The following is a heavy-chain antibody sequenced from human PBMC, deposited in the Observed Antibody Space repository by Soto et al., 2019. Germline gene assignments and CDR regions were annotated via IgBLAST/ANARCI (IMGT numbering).Heavy chain of an antibody. V-gene: IGHV3-74*01. J-gene: IGHJ6*02. CDR1: EFTFSRYW. Sequence: EVQLVESGGGLVQPGWSLRLSCAASEFTFSRYWMHWVRQAPGKGLVWVSRINSDGSSTSYADSVKGRFTISRDNAKNSLYLQMNSLRAEDTAVYYWARDLESGGDSPPYYYYGMDVWDQGTTVTVSS. D-gene: IGHD4-17*01. CDR2: INSDGSST. CDR3: ARDLESGGDSPPYYYYGMDV.